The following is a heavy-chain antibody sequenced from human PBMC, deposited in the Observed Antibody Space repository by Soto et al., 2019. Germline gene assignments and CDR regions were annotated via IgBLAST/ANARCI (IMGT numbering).Heavy chain of an antibody. D-gene: IGHD5-12*01. CDR3: ARDLQGLRYSEYDFGNX. V-gene: IGHV3-11*01. J-gene: IGHJ4*02. Sequence: NPGGSLRLSFAASGFPFGENAMSWIRQAPGKGLEWVSYVSYSGTTIYYTYSVRVRFTVSLDNDKNSLYLQMNSLRADDTAVYYCARDLQGLRYSEYDFGNXWGRGTLVTVSX. CDR1: GFPFGENA. CDR2: VSYSGTTI.